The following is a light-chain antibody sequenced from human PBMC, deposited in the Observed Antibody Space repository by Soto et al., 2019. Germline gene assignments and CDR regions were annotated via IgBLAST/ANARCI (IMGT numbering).Light chain of an antibody. V-gene: IGKV3-11*01. CDR2: DAS. CDR1: QSVTTY. J-gene: IGKJ4*01. CDR3: QHRSNWPPELS. Sequence: EVVLTQSSVSLSLSPGERAALSCRGGQSVTTYLAWYQQKPGQAPRLLIYDASTRATGIPARFSGSGSGTDFTLTISSLQPEDFAVYYCQHRSNWPPELSFGGGTKVDI.